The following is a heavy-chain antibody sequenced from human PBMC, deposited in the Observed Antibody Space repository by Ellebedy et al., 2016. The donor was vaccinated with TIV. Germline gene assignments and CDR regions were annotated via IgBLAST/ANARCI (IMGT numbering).Heavy chain of an antibody. CDR1: GFSLSTSGVG. J-gene: IGHJ3*02. CDR2: IYWDDDK. V-gene: IGHV2-5*02. D-gene: IGHD3-22*01. CDR3: AKGDITTMTSDAFDI. Sequence: SGPTLVKPTQTLTLPCTFSGFSLSTSGVGVGWIRQPPGKALEWLALIYWDDDKRYSPSLKSRLTITEDTSKNQVVLTMTNMDPVETATYYCAKGDITTMTSDAFDIWGQGTMVTVSS.